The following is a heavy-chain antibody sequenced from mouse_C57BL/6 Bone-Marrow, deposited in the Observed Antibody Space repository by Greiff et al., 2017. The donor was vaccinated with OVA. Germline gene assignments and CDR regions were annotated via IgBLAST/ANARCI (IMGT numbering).Heavy chain of an antibody. CDR1: GFTFSSYG. Sequence: EVMLVESGGDLVKPGGSLKLSCAASGFTFSSYGMSWVRQTPDKRLEWVATISSGGSYTYYPDSVKGRFTISRDNAKNTLYLQMSSLKSEDTATYDCARHGGGYYQGYFDVWGTGTTVTVSS. CDR2: ISSGGSYT. J-gene: IGHJ1*03. V-gene: IGHV5-6*02. D-gene: IGHD2-3*01. CDR3: ARHGGGYYQGYFDV.